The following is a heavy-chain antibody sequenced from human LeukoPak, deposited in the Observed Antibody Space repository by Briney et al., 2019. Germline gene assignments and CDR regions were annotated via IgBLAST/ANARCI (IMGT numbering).Heavy chain of an antibody. CDR2: IYYSGST. CDR3: ARFKAATLDFDY. Sequence: KPSETLSLTCTVSGGSISSYYWSWIRQPPGKGLEWIGYIYYSGSTNYNPSLKSRVTISVDTSKNQFSLKLSSVTAADTAVYYYARFKAATLDFDYWGQGTQVTVSS. CDR1: GGSISSYY. D-gene: IGHD2-15*01. V-gene: IGHV4-59*01. J-gene: IGHJ4*02.